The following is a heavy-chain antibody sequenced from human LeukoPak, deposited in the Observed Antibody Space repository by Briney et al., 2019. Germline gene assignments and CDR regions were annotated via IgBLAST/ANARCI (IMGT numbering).Heavy chain of an antibody. CDR1: GGSISTYY. V-gene: IGHV4-59*01. CDR2: IYDSGST. J-gene: IGHJ5*02. D-gene: IGHD3-22*01. Sequence: PSQTLSLTCTVSGGSISTYYWNWIRQPPGRGLEWIGYIYDSGSTNYNPSLKSRVTISLDTSRNEFSLKLSSVTAADTAVYYCARGDNSGSNWFDPWGQGTLVTVSS. CDR3: ARGDNSGSNWFDP.